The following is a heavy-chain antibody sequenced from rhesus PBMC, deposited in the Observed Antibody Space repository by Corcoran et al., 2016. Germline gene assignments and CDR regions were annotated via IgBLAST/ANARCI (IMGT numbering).Heavy chain of an antibody. V-gene: IGHV1-138*01. Sequence: QVQLVQSGAEGTKPGSSIKVSCKASGNTFPDYNMHGGRQAPGQGLEWMGEINPKTGGTNYAQKFQGRVTMTRDTSTNTVYMDLSSLRSEDTAVYYCARAAGGDDYWGQGVLVTVSS. CDR3: ARAAGGDDY. D-gene: IGHD6-37*01. CDR1: GNTFPDYN. J-gene: IGHJ4*01. CDR2: INPKTGGT.